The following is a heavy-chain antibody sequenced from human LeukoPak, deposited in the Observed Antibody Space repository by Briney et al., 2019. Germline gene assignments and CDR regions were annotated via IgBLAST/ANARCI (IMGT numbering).Heavy chain of an antibody. CDR1: GFTFSTYD. V-gene: IGHV3-48*03. CDR3: ARGKRSSSWYGTGAFDI. Sequence: GGSLRLSCAASGFTFSTYDMNWVRQAPGKGLEWISYISSSGITIFYADSVKSRFTISRDNAKNSLYLQMNSLRAEDTAVYYCARGKRSSSWYGTGAFDIWGQGTMVTVSS. D-gene: IGHD6-13*01. J-gene: IGHJ3*02. CDR2: ISSSGITI.